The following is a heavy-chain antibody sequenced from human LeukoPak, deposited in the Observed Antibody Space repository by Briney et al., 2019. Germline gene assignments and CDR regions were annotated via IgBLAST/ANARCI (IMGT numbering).Heavy chain of an antibody. V-gene: IGHV1-2*06. D-gene: IGHD2-2*01. CDR1: GYTFTGYY. J-gene: IGHJ4*02. Sequence: GASVKASCKASGYTFTGYYMHWVRQAPGQGLEWMGRINPNSGGTNYAQKFQGRVTMTRDTSISTAYMELSRLRSDDTAVYYCARLYCSSTSCYYYFDYWGQGTLVTVSS. CDR3: ARLYCSSTSCYYYFDY. CDR2: INPNSGGT.